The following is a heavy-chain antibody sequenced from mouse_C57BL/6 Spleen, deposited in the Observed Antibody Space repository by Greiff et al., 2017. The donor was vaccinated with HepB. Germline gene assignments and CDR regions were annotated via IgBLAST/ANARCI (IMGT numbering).Heavy chain of an antibody. J-gene: IGHJ4*01. CDR2: INPSSGYT. V-gene: IGHV1-4*01. CDR1: GYTFTSYT. CDR3: ARKRDDYYAMDY. Sequence: QVQLQQSGAELARPGASVKMSCKASGYTFTSYTMHWVKQRPGQGLEWIGYINPSSGYTKYNQKFKDKATLTADKSSSTSYMQLSSLTSEDSAVYYGARKRDDYYAMDYWGQGTSVTVSS.